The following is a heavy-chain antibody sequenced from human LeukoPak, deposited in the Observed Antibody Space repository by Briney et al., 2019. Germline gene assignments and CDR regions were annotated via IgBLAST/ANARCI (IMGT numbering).Heavy chain of an antibody. CDR2: INSDGSST. J-gene: IGHJ5*02. V-gene: IGHV3-74*01. Sequence: PGESLRLSCAASGFTLSSYWMHWVRQAPGKGLVWVSRINSDGSSTSYADSVKGRFTISRDNAKNTLYLQMNSLRADDTAVYYCAKDPDSSSWYNWFDPWGQGNLVTVSS. CDR3: AKDPDSSSWYNWFDP. D-gene: IGHD6-13*01. CDR1: GFTLSSYW.